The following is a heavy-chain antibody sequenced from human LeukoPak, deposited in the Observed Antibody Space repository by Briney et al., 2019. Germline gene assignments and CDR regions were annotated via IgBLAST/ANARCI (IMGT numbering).Heavy chain of an antibody. CDR3: AGDLNGGPVTD. Sequence: SQTLSLTCTVSGGSISSGGYYWSWIRQPPGKGLEWIGEINHSGSTNYNPSLKSRVTILVDTSKNQFSPKLSSVTAADTAVYYCAGDLNGGPVTDWGQGTLVTVSS. CDR2: INHSGST. CDR1: GGSISSGGYY. V-gene: IGHV4-30-2*01. D-gene: IGHD2-21*02. J-gene: IGHJ4*02.